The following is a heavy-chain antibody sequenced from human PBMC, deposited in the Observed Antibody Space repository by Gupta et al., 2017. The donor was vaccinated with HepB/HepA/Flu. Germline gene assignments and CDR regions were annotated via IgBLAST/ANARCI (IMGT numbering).Heavy chain of an antibody. CDR2: IYFSGTT. J-gene: IGHJ6*03. V-gene: IGHV4-39*01. Sequence: QHQLQQSGPGLVKPSETLSLTCNVSGASIRSATHYWGWVRQPPGKGLEWIGSIYFSGTTSYNPSLKSRVTMSVDISNNQFSLNLRSVTAADTAVYYGTRQAGTAFVYYYYYYMDVWGNGTTVTVSS. CDR1: GASIRSATHY. D-gene: IGHD5-18*01. CDR3: TRQAGTAFVYYYYYYMDV.